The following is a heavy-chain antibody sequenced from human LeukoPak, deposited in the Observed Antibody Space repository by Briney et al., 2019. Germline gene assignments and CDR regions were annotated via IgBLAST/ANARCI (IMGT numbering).Heavy chain of an antibody. V-gene: IGHV3-53*01. CDR2: IYSGVRA. CDR3: VTDRDPHRGMDV. Sequence: GGSLRLCCAASGFTVSSRYVTWVRQGPGKGLEWVSVIYSGVRADYADSVKGRFTISRDNSKNTVYLQMNSLRVEDTAVYYCVTDRDPHRGMDVWGQGTTVTVSS. CDR1: GFTVSSRY. J-gene: IGHJ6*02. D-gene: IGHD3-10*01.